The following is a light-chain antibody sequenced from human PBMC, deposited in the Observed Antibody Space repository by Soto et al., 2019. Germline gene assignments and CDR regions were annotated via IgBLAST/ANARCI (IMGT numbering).Light chain of an antibody. CDR2: DNN. V-gene: IGLV1-51*01. CDR3: GTWDSSLSAVV. J-gene: IGLJ2*01. Sequence: QSVLTQPPSVSAAPGQKVTISCSGSSSNIGNNYVSWYQQLPGTAPKLLIYDNNKRPSGTPDRFSGSKSGTSATLGINGLQTGDEADYYWGTWDSSLSAVVFGGGTKVTVL. CDR1: SSNIGNNY.